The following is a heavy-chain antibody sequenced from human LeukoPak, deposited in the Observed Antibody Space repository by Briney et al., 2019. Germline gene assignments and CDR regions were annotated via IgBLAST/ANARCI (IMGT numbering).Heavy chain of an antibody. D-gene: IGHD6-13*01. J-gene: IGHJ4*02. CDR1: GDSISSGNYY. CDR2: IYYSGTT. CDR3: ARLLRWVYYFDY. Sequence: SSETLSLTCTVSGDSISSGNYYWDWVRQPPGKGLEWIGSIYYSGTTYYNPSLKSRVTMSVDMSKNQFSLKLSSVTAADTAVYYCARLLRWVYYFDYWGQGTLVTVSS. V-gene: IGHV4-39*01.